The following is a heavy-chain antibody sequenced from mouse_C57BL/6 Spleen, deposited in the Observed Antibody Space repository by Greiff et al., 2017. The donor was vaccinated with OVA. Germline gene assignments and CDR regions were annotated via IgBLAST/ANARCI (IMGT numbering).Heavy chain of an antibody. CDR2: INPSSGYT. D-gene: IGHD1-1*01. V-gene: IGHV1-4*01. CDR3: ARSGTTVYAMDY. CDR1: GYTFTSYT. J-gene: IGHJ4*01. Sequence: QVQLQQSGAELARPGASVKMSCKASGYTFTSYTMHWVKQRPGQGLEWIGYINPSSGYTKYNQKFKDKATLTADKSSSTAYMQLSSLTSDDSAVYYCARSGTTVYAMDYWGQGTSVTVSS.